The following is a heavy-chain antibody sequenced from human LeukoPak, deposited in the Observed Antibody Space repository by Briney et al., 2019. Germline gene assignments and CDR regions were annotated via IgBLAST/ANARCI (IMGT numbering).Heavy chain of an antibody. J-gene: IGHJ3*01. D-gene: IGHD4-23*01. V-gene: IGHV1-69*04. CDR1: VGTFCTTA. Sequence: APVKISRTASVGTFCTTAIPTRRHAPGQGLEWMGRIIPILGIANYAQKFQGRVTITADKSTSTAYMELSSLRSEDTAVYYCARWRGPRVVNHDAFYHAGEGTMVTVSS. CDR3: ARWRGPRVVNHDAFYH. CDR2: IIPILGIA.